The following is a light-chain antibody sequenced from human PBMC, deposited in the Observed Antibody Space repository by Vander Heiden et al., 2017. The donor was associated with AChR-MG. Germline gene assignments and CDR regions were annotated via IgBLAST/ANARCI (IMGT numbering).Light chain of an antibody. CDR2: SNN. CDR3: SAWDDSLNGYV. CDR1: SSNIGSNT. Sequence: QSVLTQPPSASRTPGQGVTISCSGSSSNIGSNTVNWYQPLPGPAPKLLIYSNNQRPSGVPDRFSGSKSGTSASLAISGLQSEDEADYYCSAWDDSLNGYVFGTGTKVTVL. J-gene: IGLJ1*01. V-gene: IGLV1-44*01.